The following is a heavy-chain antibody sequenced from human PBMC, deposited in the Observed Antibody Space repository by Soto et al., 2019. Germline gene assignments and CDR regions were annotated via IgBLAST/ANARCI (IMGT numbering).Heavy chain of an antibody. Sequence: QVTLKESGPTLVKPTQSLTLTCTFSGFSLTTNGVGVRWIRQPPGEALEWLALISWDDDNRYSPSLKTRLTTTKDTSKNQVVLTMANMDPVDTATYYCAHGRLLWVGGYFDYWGQGILVTVSS. D-gene: IGHD3-10*01. J-gene: IGHJ4*02. V-gene: IGHV2-5*02. CDR1: GFSLTTNGVG. CDR2: ISWDDDN. CDR3: AHGRLLWVGGYFDY.